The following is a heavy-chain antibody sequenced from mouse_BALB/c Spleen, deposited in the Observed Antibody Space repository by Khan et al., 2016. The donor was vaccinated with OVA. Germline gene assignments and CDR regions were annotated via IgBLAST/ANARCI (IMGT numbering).Heavy chain of an antibody. Sequence: EVQLVESGGGLVQPGGSLKLSCATSGFTFSDYYMYWVRQTPEKRLEWVAYISNGGGSTYYPDTVKGRFTISRDNAKNTLYLQMSRLKSDDTAMYYCERHGYGKGDALDFWGQGTSVTVSS. CDR1: GFTFSDYY. CDR3: ERHGYGKGDALDF. J-gene: IGHJ4*01. D-gene: IGHD2-10*02. CDR2: ISNGGGST. V-gene: IGHV5-12*02.